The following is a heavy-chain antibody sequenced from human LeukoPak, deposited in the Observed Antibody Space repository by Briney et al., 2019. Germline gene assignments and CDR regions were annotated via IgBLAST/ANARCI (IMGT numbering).Heavy chain of an antibody. CDR1: GFTFSSYS. V-gene: IGHV3-21*01. Sequence: GGPLRLSCAASGFTFSSYSMNWVRQAPGKGLEWVSSISSSSSYIYYADSVKGRFTISRDNAKNSLYLQMNSLRAEDTAVYYCARDITCSSTSCQYYFDYWGQGTLVTVSS. CDR2: ISSSSSYI. J-gene: IGHJ4*02. D-gene: IGHD2-2*01. CDR3: ARDITCSSTSCQYYFDY.